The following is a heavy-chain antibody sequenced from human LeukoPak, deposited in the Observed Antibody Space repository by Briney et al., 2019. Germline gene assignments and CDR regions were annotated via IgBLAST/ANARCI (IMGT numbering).Heavy chain of an antibody. CDR3: ARDYLGSSSGWYPRVY. V-gene: IGHV3-7*01. CDR2: TKQDGSGK. CDR1: GFTFSSYW. J-gene: IGHJ4*02. Sequence: PGGSLRLSCAASGFTFSSYWMSWVRQAPGKGLEWVANTKQDGSGKYYVDSVKGRFTISRDNAKNSLYLQMNSLRAEDTAVYYCARDYLGSSSGWYPRVYWGQGTLVTVSS. D-gene: IGHD6-19*01.